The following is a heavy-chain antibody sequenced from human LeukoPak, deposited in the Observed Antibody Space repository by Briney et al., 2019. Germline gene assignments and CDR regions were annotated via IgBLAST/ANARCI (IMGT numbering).Heavy chain of an antibody. J-gene: IGHJ6*02. D-gene: IGHD2-2*01. CDR3: AREGPIVVVPAADLYQDYYYYGMDV. CDR2: ISSSSSYI. V-gene: IGHV3-21*01. Sequence: PGGSLRLSCAASGFTFSSYTMNWVRQAPGKGLEWVSSISSSSSYIYYADSVKGRFTISRDNAKNSLYLQMNSLRAEDTAVYYCAREGPIVVVPAADLYQDYYYYGMDVWGQGTTVTVSS. CDR1: GFTFSSYT.